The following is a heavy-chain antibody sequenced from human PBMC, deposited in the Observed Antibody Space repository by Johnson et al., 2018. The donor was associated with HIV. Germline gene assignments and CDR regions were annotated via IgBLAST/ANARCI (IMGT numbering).Heavy chain of an antibody. CDR3: AKAMSPMVRGNI. D-gene: IGHD3-10*01. CDR2: ISGSGGST. Sequence: VQLVESGGDLIQPGGSLRLSCAASGFTFSSYAMSWVRQAPGKGLEWVSAISGSGGSTYYADSVKGRFTISRDNSKNTLYLQMNSLRAEDTAVYYCAKAMSPMVRGNIWGQGTIVTVSS. V-gene: IGHV3-23*04. J-gene: IGHJ3*02. CDR1: GFTFSSYA.